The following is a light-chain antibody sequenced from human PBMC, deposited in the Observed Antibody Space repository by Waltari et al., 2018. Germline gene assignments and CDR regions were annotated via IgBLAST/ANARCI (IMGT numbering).Light chain of an antibody. CDR3: MQALEFPWT. J-gene: IGKJ1*01. CDR2: EVS. Sequence: DIVMTQTPLSLHVTLGEPASISCRSSQSLLDSEDGNTYLEWYLQKPGQSPQLLIYEVSNRASGVPDRFSGSGSDTYFTLKISRVEAEDVGVYYCMQALEFPWTFGQGTKVEIK. CDR1: QSLLDSEDGNTY. V-gene: IGKV2-40*01.